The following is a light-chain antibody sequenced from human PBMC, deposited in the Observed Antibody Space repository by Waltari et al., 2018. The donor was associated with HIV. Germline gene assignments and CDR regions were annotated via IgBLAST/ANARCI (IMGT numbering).Light chain of an antibody. Sequence: DIQLTQSPPFLSPHVGDSITMSCRASQDISTYFAWYQQKPGEAPKLLIHGASTLHRGVTSRFSGSGSGTDFTLTIKNLRPEDFAIYYCQQLHSFPLIFGGGTKVE. CDR3: QQLHSFPLI. V-gene: IGKV1-9*01. CDR2: GAS. J-gene: IGKJ4*01. CDR1: QDISTY.